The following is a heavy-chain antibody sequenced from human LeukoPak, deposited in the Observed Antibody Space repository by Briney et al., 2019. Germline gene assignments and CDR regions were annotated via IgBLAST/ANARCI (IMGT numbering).Heavy chain of an antibody. CDR1: GFTFSTYS. J-gene: IGHJ4*02. Sequence: GGSLRLSCAASGFTFSTYSMNWVRQAPGKGLEWVSYITSSSNTIYYAESVRGRFTVSRDNAKNSLHLQMNSLRAEDTAVYYCARDPHYTSSWYDYWGQGTLVTVSS. D-gene: IGHD6-13*01. CDR3: ARDPHYTSSWYDY. V-gene: IGHV3-48*04. CDR2: ITSSSNTI.